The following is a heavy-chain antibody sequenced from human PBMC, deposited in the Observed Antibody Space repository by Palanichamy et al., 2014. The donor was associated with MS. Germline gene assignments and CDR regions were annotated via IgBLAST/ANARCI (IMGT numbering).Heavy chain of an antibody. D-gene: IGHD5-18*01. CDR1: GFTFSSYA. V-gene: IGHV3-30*04. CDR3: ARDRGYSYGYWDAFDI. Sequence: QLVESGGGVVQPGRSLRLSCAASGFTFSSYAMHWVRQAPGKGLEWVAVISYDGSNKYYADSVKGRFTISRDNSKNTLYLQMNSLRAEDTAVYYCARDRGYSYGYWDAFDIWGQGTMVTVSS. CDR2: ISYDGSNK. J-gene: IGHJ3*02.